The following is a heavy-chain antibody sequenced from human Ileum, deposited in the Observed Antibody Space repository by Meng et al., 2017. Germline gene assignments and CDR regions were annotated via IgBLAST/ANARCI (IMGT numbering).Heavy chain of an antibody. Sequence: GESLKISCAASGFTFRNYQMSWVRQAPGKGLEWVAKVNQDESAKYYVDSVKGRFTISRDNAKNSLSLQMDTLRDEDTAVYYCVRDWSGDSQRSCDHWGQGTRVTVSS. D-gene: IGHD3-10*01. V-gene: IGHV3-7*01. CDR1: GFTFRNYQ. CDR3: VRDWSGDSQRSCDH. CDR2: VNQDESAK. J-gene: IGHJ4*02.